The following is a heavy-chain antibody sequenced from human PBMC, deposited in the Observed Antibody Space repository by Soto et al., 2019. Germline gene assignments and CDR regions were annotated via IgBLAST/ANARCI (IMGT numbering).Heavy chain of an antibody. CDR3: XXXXXXXXXXXXXXXXX. J-gene: IGHJ4*02. V-gene: IGHV3-9*01. CDR2: ISWNSGSI. Sequence: EVQLVESGGGLVQPGRSLRLSCAASGFTFDDYAMHWVRQAPGKGLEWVSGISWNSGSIGYADSVKGRFTISRDNGKSSXXLXXXXXXXXXXXXXXXXXXXXXXXXXXXXXXXXWGQGTL. CDR1: GFTFDDYA.